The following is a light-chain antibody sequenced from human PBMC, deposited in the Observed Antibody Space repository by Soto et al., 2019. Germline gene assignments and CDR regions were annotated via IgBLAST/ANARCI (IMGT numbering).Light chain of an antibody. CDR3: SSYAGSTNFV. Sequence: QSALTQLPSASGSPGQSVTISCTGTSSDVGGYNYVSWYQQHPGKAPRLMIYDVIKRPSGVPDRFSGSKSGNTASLTVSGLKAEDEADYYCSSYAGSTNFVFGPGTKLTVL. CDR1: SSDVGGYNY. V-gene: IGLV2-8*01. CDR2: DVI. J-gene: IGLJ1*01.